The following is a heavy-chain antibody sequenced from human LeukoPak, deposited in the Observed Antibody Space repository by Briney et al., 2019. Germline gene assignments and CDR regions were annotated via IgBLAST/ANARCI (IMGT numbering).Heavy chain of an antibody. CDR1: GFTFSNYN. J-gene: IGHJ4*02. Sequence: GGSLRLSCAASGFTFSNYNMNWVRQAPGKGLEWVSSISSSNNYIYYADSVKGRSTISRDNAKNSLYLQMNSLRAEDTAVYYCARRSPNYYFDYWGQGTPVTVSS. CDR3: ARRSPNYYFDY. CDR2: ISSSNNYI. V-gene: IGHV3-21*01.